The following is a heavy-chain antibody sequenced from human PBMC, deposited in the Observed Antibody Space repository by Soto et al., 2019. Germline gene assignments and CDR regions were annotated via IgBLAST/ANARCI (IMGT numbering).Heavy chain of an antibody. Sequence: ASVKVSCKASGYTFTSYGISWVRQAPGQGLEWMGWISAYNGNTNYAQKLQGRVTMTTDTSTSTAYMELRSRRSDDTAVYYCARVPSKLELTNWFDPWGQGTLVTVSS. CDR2: ISAYNGNT. V-gene: IGHV1-18*01. CDR1: GYTFTSYG. CDR3: ARVPSKLELTNWFDP. J-gene: IGHJ5*02. D-gene: IGHD1-7*01.